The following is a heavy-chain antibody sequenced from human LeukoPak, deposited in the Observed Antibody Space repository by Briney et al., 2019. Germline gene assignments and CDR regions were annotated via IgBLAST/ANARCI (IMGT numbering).Heavy chain of an antibody. CDR2: IWYDGSNK. D-gene: IGHD3-10*01. J-gene: IGHJ4*02. CDR3: AKGLTRTGNYFDY. Sequence: GGSRRLSCAASGFTFSSYGMHWVRQAPGKGLEWVAVIWYDGSNKYYADSVKGRFTISRDNSKNTLYLQMNSLRAEDTAVYYCAKGLTRTGNYFDYWGQGTLVTVSS. V-gene: IGHV3-33*06. CDR1: GFTFSSYG.